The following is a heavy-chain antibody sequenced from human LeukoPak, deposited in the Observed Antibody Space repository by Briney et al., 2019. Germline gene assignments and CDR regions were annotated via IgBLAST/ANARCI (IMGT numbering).Heavy chain of an antibody. CDR1: GFTFSIYW. D-gene: IGHD6-6*01. V-gene: IGHV3-7*03. CDR2: IKQEGSEK. CDR3: AKDAPGRSSYDY. Sequence: GGSLRLSCAASGFTFSIYWMSWVRQAPGKGLAWVANIKQEGSEKDYVDSVKGRVTISRDTTKNTLYLQMNSLRAEDTAVYYCAKDAPGRSSYDYGGKGTLVTVSS. J-gene: IGHJ4*02.